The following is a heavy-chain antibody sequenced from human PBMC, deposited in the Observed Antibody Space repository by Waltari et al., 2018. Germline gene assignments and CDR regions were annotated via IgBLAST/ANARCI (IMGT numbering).Heavy chain of an antibody. CDR1: GFTFSSYA. Sequence: EVQLLESGGGLVQPGGSLRLSCAASGFTFSSYAISWVRQAPGKGLEWGSAISCSGGSTYNADPVKGRFTISRDNSKNTLYLQMNSLRAEDTAVYYCAKDLFWQQLGNWFDPWGQGTLVTVSS. V-gene: IGHV3-23*01. CDR2: ISCSGGST. J-gene: IGHJ5*02. CDR3: AKDLFWQQLGNWFDP. D-gene: IGHD6-13*01.